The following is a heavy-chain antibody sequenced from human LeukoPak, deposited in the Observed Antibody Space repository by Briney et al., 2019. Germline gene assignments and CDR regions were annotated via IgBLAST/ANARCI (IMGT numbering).Heavy chain of an antibody. CDR2: IYTSGST. D-gene: IGHD3-10*01. Sequence: PSETLSLTCTVSGGSISSGSYYWRWIRQPAGKGLEWIGRIYTSGSTNYNPSLKSRITISVDTSKNQFSLKLSSVTAADTAVYYCAREVGYYYGPWGQGTLVTVSS. J-gene: IGHJ5*02. CDR3: AREVGYYYGP. V-gene: IGHV4-61*02. CDR1: GGSISSGSYY.